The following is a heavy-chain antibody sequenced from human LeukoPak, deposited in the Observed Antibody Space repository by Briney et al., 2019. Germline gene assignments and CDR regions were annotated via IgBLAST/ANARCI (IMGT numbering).Heavy chain of an antibody. D-gene: IGHD1-26*01. J-gene: IGHJ4*02. CDR1: GYSISSSSNY. Sequence: PSETLSLTCSVSGYSISSSSNYWGWIRQPPGKGLEWIGSIYNGGSTYYNPSLKSRVTISVDTSNNQFSLRLSSVTAADTAVYYCATTTIRLGFWGQGTLVTVSS. CDR3: ATTTIRLGF. CDR2: IYNGGST. V-gene: IGHV4-39*07.